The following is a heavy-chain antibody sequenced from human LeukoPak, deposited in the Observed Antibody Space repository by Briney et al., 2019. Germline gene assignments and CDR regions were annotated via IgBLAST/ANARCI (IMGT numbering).Heavy chain of an antibody. V-gene: IGHV4-59*01. J-gene: IGHJ5*02. CDR1: GGSISSYY. CDR3: ARGGGYCSSTSCHTNWFDP. Sequence: PSXTLSLTCTVSGGSISSYYWSWIRQPPGKGLEWIGYICYSGSTNYNPSLKSRVTISVRTSKNQFSLKLSSVTAADTAVYYCARGGGYCSSTSCHTNWFDPWGQGTLVTVSS. D-gene: IGHD2-2*02. CDR2: ICYSGST.